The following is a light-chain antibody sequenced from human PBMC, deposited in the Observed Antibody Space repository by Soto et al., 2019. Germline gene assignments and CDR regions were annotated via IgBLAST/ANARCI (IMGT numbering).Light chain of an antibody. CDR2: AAS. V-gene: IGKV3-20*01. Sequence: EIVLTQSPGTLSLSPGEGATLSCRASQSVRSTYLAWYQQKPDQAPRLLIYAASSRATGIPDRFSGSGSGTDFTLTISRLEPEDFAVYYCQQYSSSRWTFGQGTKVEIK. J-gene: IGKJ1*01. CDR3: QQYSSSRWT. CDR1: QSVRSTY.